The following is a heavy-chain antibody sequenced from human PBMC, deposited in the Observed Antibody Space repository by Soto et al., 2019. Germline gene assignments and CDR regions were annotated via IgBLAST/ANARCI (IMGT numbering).Heavy chain of an antibody. V-gene: IGHV3-23*01. CDR1: GFTFSTYW. J-gene: IGHJ5*02. CDR3: AKAPPDTIFGSLAFDP. CDR2: ISGSGGST. D-gene: IGHD3-3*01. Sequence: PGGSLRLSCAASGFTFSTYWMHWVRQAPGKGLVWVSAISGSGGSTYYADSVKGRFTISRDNSKNTLYLQMNSLRAEDTAVYYCAKAPPDTIFGSLAFDPWGQGTLVTVSS.